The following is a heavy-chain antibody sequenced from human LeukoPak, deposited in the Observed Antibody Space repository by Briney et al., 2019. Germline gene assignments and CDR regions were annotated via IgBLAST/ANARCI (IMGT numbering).Heavy chain of an antibody. Sequence: GGSLRLSGAASGFTFSTYAMSWVGQTPGKGLEWVSAISSSGGSTYYADSVKGRFIISRDNSKNTLYLEKNSLRAEDTAVYYCAKISGGGDAFDIWGPGTMVTVSS. J-gene: IGHJ3*02. CDR2: ISSSGGST. D-gene: IGHD1-26*01. CDR1: GFTFSTYA. CDR3: AKISGGGDAFDI. V-gene: IGHV3-23*01.